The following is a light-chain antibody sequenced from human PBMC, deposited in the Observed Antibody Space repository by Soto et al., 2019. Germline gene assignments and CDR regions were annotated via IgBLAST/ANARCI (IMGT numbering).Light chain of an antibody. J-gene: IGLJ2*01. Sequence: QSVLTQTPSVSGTPGQRVTISCSGSRSNIGTNTVNWFQQLPGTAPKLLIYNNGQRPSGVPDRFSGYKSGTSATLAISGLQSEDEADYYCAAWDDSLNGHVVFGGGTKSPS. CDR3: AAWDDSLNGHVV. CDR2: NNG. CDR1: RSNIGTNT. V-gene: IGLV1-44*01.